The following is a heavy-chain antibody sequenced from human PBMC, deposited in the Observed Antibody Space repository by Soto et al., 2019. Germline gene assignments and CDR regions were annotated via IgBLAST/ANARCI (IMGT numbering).Heavy chain of an antibody. J-gene: IGHJ4*02. V-gene: IGHV4-31*01. CDR1: GDSIGTGGYY. CDR3: ATNHDDISGRTPLLFDS. D-gene: IGHD3-22*01. Sequence: QVQLQESGPGLVKPSQTLSLTCTVSGDSIGTGGYYWDWIRQHPGKGPEWIGYIHYSGNTYYTPSLKSLLTISLDTSKNQSSLHLSSVTAADTAVYYCATNHDDISGRTPLLFDSWGQGTLVTVSS. CDR2: IHYSGNT.